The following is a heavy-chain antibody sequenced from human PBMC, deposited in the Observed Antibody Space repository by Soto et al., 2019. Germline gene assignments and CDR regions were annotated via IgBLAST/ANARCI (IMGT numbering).Heavy chain of an antibody. Sequence: EVQLLESGGGLIHPGGSLRLSCAASGFTFSSYAMGWVRQAPGKGLEWVSTISGSGDYTYYADSVKGRFTISRDISKDTLFLQMNSLRVEDTAVYYCVKNRRGYTYGSFDFWGQGTLVTVSS. CDR2: ISGSGDYT. CDR3: VKNRRGYTYGSFDF. V-gene: IGHV3-23*01. D-gene: IGHD5-18*01. J-gene: IGHJ4*02. CDR1: GFTFSSYA.